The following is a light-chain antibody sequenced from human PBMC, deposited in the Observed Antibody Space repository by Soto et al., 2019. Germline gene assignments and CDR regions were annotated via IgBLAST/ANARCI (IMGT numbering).Light chain of an antibody. CDR3: QQFGISPWT. CDR2: GAS. CDR1: QSVSRNF. V-gene: IGKV3-20*01. Sequence: EIVLTQSPGTLSLSPGERATLSCRASQSVSRNFLAWYQRKPGQAPRLLIYGASSRATDIPDRFSGRGSGTDFTLTISRLEPEDSAVYFCQQFGISPWTFGQGTKVEI. J-gene: IGKJ1*01.